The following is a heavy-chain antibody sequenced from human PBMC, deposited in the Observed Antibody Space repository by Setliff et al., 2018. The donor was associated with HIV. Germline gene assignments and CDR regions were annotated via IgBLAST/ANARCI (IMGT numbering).Heavy chain of an antibody. CDR1: GGSISSGSYY. CDR3: ARDPWVRGVIMAPDY. Sequence: PSETLSLTCTVSGGSISSGSYYWSWIRQPAGKGLEWIGTIYYSGSTYYNTSLKSRVTISVDTSKNQFSLKLSSVTAADTAVYYCARDPWVRGVIMAPDYWGQGTLVTVSS. J-gene: IGHJ4*02. CDR2: IYYSGST. D-gene: IGHD3-10*01. V-gene: IGHV4-39*07.